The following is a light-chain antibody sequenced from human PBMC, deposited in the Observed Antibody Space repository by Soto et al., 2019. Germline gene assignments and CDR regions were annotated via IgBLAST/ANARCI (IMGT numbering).Light chain of an antibody. V-gene: IGKV1-39*01. CDR2: AAS. Sequence: DIQMTQSPSSLSASVGDRVTITCQASQDISTYLNWYQQKPGKAPKLLIYAASSLQSGVPSRFSGSGSGTLFTLTISSLQPEDFATYYCQQTSSTPVTFGQGTRL. CDR3: QQTSSTPVT. CDR1: QDISTY. J-gene: IGKJ5*01.